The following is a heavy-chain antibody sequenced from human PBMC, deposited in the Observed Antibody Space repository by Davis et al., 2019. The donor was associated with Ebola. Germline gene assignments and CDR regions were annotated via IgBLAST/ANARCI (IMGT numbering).Heavy chain of an antibody. D-gene: IGHD7-27*01. CDR3: AKRDPRTHNNDWGDDF. CDR1: GDSIYNSIYY. J-gene: IGHJ4*02. V-gene: IGHV4-39*01. Sequence: MPSQPLSPTCPLSGDSIYNSIYYWAWIRQPLGKGLEWIGSISYTGYVYYNPSLRSRVPISVDTTTNRFSLEVNSVTAADTAVYFCAKRDPRTHNNDWGDDFWGPGTLVTVSS. CDR2: ISYTGYV.